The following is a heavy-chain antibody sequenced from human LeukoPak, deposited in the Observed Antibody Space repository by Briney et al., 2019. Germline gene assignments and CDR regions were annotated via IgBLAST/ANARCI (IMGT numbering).Heavy chain of an antibody. J-gene: IGHJ4*02. CDR2: INPSGGST. CDR1: GYTFSSYY. D-gene: IGHD4-17*01. CDR3: ARGGTTVTTATNDY. V-gene: IGHV1-2*02. Sequence: EASVKVSCKASGYTFSSYYMHWVRQAPGQGLEWMGIINPSGGSTNYAQKFQGRVTMTRDTSISTAYMELSRLRSDDTAVYYCARGGTTVTTATNDYWGQGTLVTVSS.